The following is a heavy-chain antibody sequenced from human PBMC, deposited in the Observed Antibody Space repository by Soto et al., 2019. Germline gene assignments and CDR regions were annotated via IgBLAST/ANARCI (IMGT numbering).Heavy chain of an antibody. CDR3: ARGCYYGSGSYGSWFDP. CDR1: GGTFSSYA. Sequence: QVQLVQSGAEVKKPGSSVKVSCKASGGTFSSYAISWVRQAPGQGLEWMGGIIPIFGTANYAQKFQGRVTITAAESTSTAYMELSSLRSEDTAVYFCARGCYYGSGSYGSWFDPWGQGTLVTVSS. CDR2: IIPIFGTA. V-gene: IGHV1-69*12. D-gene: IGHD3-10*01. J-gene: IGHJ5*02.